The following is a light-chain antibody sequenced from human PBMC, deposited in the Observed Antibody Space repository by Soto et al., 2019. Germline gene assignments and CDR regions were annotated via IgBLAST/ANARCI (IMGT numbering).Light chain of an antibody. Sequence: EIVLTQSPATLSLSPGERATLSCRASQSVSSRYLGWYQQTPGQAPRLLISGASSRATGIPDRFSGSGSGTDFTLTINRLEPEDFAVYYCQAYVDSFLFSFVPGTKVEMK. V-gene: IGKV3-20*01. J-gene: IGKJ3*01. CDR3: QAYVDSFLFS. CDR2: GAS. CDR1: QSVSSRY.